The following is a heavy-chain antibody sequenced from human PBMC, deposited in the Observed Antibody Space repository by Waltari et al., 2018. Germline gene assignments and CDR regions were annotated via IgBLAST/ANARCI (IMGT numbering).Heavy chain of an antibody. V-gene: IGHV4-39*07. J-gene: IGHJ4*02. Sequence: QLQLQESGPGLVKPSETLSLTCTVSGGSISSSSSYWGWIRQPPGKGLEWIGSIYYSGSTYYNPSLKSRVTISVDTSKNQFSLKLSSVTTADTAVYYCASPFTRGSGYYYFDYWGQGTLVTVSS. CDR3: ASPFTRGSGYYYFDY. CDR1: GGSISSSSSY. CDR2: IYYSGST. D-gene: IGHD3-22*01.